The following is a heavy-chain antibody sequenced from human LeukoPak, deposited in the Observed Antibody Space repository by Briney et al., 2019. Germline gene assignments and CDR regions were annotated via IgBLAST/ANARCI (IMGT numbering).Heavy chain of an antibody. D-gene: IGHD1-26*01. Sequence: ASVKVSCKASGYTFIRYGISWVRQAPGQGLEWMGWISGYNGNTNYAQKLQGRVTMTTDTSTSTAYMELRSLRSDDTAVYYCARDSARPVGATGPAFDYWGQGTLVTVSS. CDR1: GYTFIRYG. V-gene: IGHV1-18*01. CDR3: ARDSARPVGATGPAFDY. CDR2: ISGYNGNT. J-gene: IGHJ4*02.